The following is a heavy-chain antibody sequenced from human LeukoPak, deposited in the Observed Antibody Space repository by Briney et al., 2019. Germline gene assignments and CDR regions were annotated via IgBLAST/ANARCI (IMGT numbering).Heavy chain of an antibody. D-gene: IGHD3-22*01. CDR1: GGSLSGYY. CDR3: ARIGYDSSGY. J-gene: IGHJ4*02. Sequence: PSETLSLTCAVYGGSLSGYYWSWIRQPPGKGLEWIGEINHSGSTNYNPSLKSRVTISVDTSKNQFSLKLSSVTAADTAVYYCARIGYDSSGYWGQGTLVTVSS. V-gene: IGHV4-34*01. CDR2: INHSGST.